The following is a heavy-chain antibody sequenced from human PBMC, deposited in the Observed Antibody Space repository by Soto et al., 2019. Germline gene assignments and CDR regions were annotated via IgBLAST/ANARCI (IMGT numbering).Heavy chain of an antibody. Sequence: SGPTLVNPTQTLTLTCTFSGFSLSTSGMCVSWIRQPPGKALEWLARIDWDDDKYYSTSLKTRLTISKDTSKNQVVLTMTNMDPVDTATYYCARSTPYYYDSSVYIIFDYWGQGTLVTVSS. CDR3: ARSTPYYYDSSVYIIFDY. V-gene: IGHV2-70*11. CDR1: GFSLSTSGMC. D-gene: IGHD3-22*01. CDR2: IDWDDDK. J-gene: IGHJ4*02.